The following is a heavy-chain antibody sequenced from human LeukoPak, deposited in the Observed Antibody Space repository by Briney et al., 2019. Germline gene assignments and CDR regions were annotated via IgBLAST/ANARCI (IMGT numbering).Heavy chain of an antibody. D-gene: IGHD3-22*01. CDR3: AKARNWPPVVKDY. J-gene: IGHJ4*02. CDR1: GFTFDDCA. V-gene: IGHV3-43*02. CDR2: ISGDGGST. Sequence: PGGSLRLSCAASGFTFDDCAMHWVRQAPGTGLELVSLISGDGGSTYYADSVKGRFTISRDNSKNSLYLQMNSLRTEDTALYYCAKARNWPPVVKDYWGQGTLVTVSS.